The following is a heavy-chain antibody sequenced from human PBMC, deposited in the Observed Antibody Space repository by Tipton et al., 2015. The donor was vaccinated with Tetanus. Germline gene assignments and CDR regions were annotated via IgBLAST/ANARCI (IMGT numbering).Heavy chain of an antibody. Sequence: SLRLSCAASGFTFTSYGFHWGRQAPGKGLERVALILYDGRHKDYADSVKGRFTISRDNSKDTLYLQMNSLRAEDTAVYYCARGNSGWYFAGMDVWGQGATVTVSS. D-gene: IGHD6-19*01. J-gene: IGHJ6*02. CDR2: ILYDGRHK. CDR3: ARGNSGWYFAGMDV. CDR1: GFTFTSYG. V-gene: IGHV3-33*01.